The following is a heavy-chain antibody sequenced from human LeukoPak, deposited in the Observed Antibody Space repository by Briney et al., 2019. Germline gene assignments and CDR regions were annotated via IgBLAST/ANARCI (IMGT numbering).Heavy chain of an antibody. CDR2: TSADDSDK. J-gene: IGHJ4*02. CDR1: GFIFSRHG. V-gene: IGHV3-30*18. D-gene: IGHD3-22*01. Sequence: GSLRLSCAASGFIFSRHGMHWVRQAPAQGLEWMAFTSADDSDKYYADSVKGRFTISRDNSKNTVYVLMNNLRPEDTAVYYCAKDGSYYDFDYWGQGTLVTVSS. CDR3: AKDGSYYDFDY.